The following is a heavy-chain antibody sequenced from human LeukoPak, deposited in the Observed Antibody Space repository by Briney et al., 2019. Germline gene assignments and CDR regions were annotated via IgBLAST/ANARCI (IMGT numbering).Heavy chain of an antibody. CDR1: GGSISSGTYY. CDR3: VIFTGY. J-gene: IGHJ4*02. Sequence: SETLSLTCTVTGGSISSGTYYWGWIRQPPGKGLEWIGSFYHSGSTSYNPSLKSRVIIAVETSKQQFYLKLRSVTAADTAVYYCVIFTGYWGQGTLVTVSS. CDR2: FYHSGST. V-gene: IGHV4-39*01.